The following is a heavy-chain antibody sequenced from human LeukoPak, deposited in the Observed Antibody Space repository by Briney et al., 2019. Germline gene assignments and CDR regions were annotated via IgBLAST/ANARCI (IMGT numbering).Heavy chain of an antibody. J-gene: IGHJ4*02. Sequence: PGGSLRLSCAASGLTFSNYNMHWVRQAPGKGLEWVSSISSSSSYIYYADSVKGRFTISRDNSKNTLYLQMNSLRAEDTAVYYCAKDLRYSGSYRSGNYWGQGTLVTVSS. V-gene: IGHV3-21*04. D-gene: IGHD1-26*01. CDR3: AKDLRYSGSYRSGNY. CDR1: GLTFSNYN. CDR2: ISSSSSYI.